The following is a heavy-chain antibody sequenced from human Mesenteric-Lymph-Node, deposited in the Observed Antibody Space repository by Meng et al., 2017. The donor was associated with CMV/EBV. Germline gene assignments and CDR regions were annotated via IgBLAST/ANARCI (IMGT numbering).Heavy chain of an antibody. J-gene: IGHJ4*02. Sequence: GGSLRLSCAASGFTFSTYAIHWVRQAPNKGLEWVAVISYDGNNQYYADSVKGRFTISRDNSKNTLYLQMNSLRPEDTAVYYCAREAGPRREHDYWGQGTLVTVSS. CDR2: ISYDGNNQ. CDR1: GFTFSTYA. D-gene: IGHD6-13*01. CDR3: AREAGPRREHDY. V-gene: IGHV3-30*04.